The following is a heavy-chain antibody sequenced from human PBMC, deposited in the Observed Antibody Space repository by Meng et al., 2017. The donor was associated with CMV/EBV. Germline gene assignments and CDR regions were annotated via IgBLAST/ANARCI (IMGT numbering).Heavy chain of an antibody. Sequence: GESLKISCTASGFTFGDYAMSWVRQAPGTGLEWVGFIRSKAYGGTTEYAASVKGRFTISRDDYKSIAYLQMNSLKTEDTAVYYCTRDSYYYDSSGYYYVLDYWGQGTLVTVSS. CDR1: GFTFGDYA. V-gene: IGHV3-49*04. D-gene: IGHD3-22*01. J-gene: IGHJ4*02. CDR2: IRSKAYGGTT. CDR3: TRDSYYYDSSGYYYVLDY.